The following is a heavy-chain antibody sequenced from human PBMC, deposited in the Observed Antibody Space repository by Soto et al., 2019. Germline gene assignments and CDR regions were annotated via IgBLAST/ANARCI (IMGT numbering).Heavy chain of an antibody. D-gene: IGHD2-21*02. CDR2: IKPDGSAT. CDR1: GFTFGSYW. J-gene: IGHJ4*02. V-gene: IGHV3-7*01. CDR3: ARAGYCGPGCYYYFDY. Sequence: QPGGSLRLSCAVSGFTFGSYWMNWVRLIPGKGLEWVAYIKPDGSATYYVDSVKGRFTISRDNAKNSLYLQMNSLRVEDTSVYYCARAGYCGPGCYYYFDYWGQGTRVTVSS.